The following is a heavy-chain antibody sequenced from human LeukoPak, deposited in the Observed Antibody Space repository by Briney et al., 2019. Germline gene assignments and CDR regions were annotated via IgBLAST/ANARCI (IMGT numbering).Heavy chain of an antibody. J-gene: IGHJ6*03. CDR2: ISGSGGST. V-gene: IGHV3-23*01. CDR1: GFTFSSYA. Sequence: PGGSLRLSCAASGFTFSSYAMSWVRQAPGKGLEWVSAISGSGGSTYYADSVKGRFTISRDNSKNTLYLQMNSLRAEDTAVYYCATDSSSSDYYYMDVWGKGTTVTVSS. CDR3: ATDSSSSDYYYMDV. D-gene: IGHD6-6*01.